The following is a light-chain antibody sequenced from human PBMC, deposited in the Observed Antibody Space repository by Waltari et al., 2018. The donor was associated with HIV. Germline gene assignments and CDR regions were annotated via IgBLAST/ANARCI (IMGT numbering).Light chain of an antibody. Sequence: QSVLTQPPSASGTAGQRVTISCSGTSSNIGSNTVNWYQQLPGTAPKLLIYHNSQRPSGVPDRFSGSKSGTSASLAISGLQSEDEADYYCAAWDDSLNGYVFGTGTKVTVL. J-gene: IGLJ1*01. CDR3: AAWDDSLNGYV. CDR1: SSNIGSNT. CDR2: HNS. V-gene: IGLV1-44*01.